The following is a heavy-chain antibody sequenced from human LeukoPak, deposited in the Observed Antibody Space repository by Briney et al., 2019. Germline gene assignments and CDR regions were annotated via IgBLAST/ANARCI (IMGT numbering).Heavy chain of an antibody. V-gene: IGHV4-38-2*01. CDR1: SYSITTNHY. Sequence: SETLSLTCAVSSYSITTNHYWGWIRQPPGKGLQWIGNIYHSGITYYNPSLQSRVTISADTSKHQFSLRLTSVTAADTAVYYCARAGGSVGWYGTIDSWGQGTLVTVSS. J-gene: IGHJ4*02. D-gene: IGHD6-19*01. CDR2: IYHSGIT. CDR3: ARAGGSVGWYGTIDS.